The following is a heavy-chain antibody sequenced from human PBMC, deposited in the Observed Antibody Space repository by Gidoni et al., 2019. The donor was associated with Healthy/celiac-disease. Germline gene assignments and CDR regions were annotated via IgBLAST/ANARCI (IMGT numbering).Heavy chain of an antibody. CDR1: GYTFTGYY. D-gene: IGHD4-17*01. CDR2: INPNSGGT. Sequence: QVQLVQSGAEVTKPGASVTVSCPASGYTFTGYYLHWVRQAPGQGLEWMGWINPNSGGTNYAQKFQGRVTMTRDTAISTAYMELSRLRSDDTAVYYCARDYGGNSDYWGQGTLVTVSS. CDR3: ARDYGGNSDY. J-gene: IGHJ4*02. V-gene: IGHV1-2*02.